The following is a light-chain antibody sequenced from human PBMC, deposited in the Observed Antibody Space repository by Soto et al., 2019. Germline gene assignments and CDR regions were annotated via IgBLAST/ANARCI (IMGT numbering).Light chain of an antibody. V-gene: IGKV3-11*01. Sequence: EIVLTQSPATLSLSPGERATLSCRASQSVSSYLAWYQQKPGQAPRLLIYDASNRATGIPARFSGSGSGTDFTLTISSLEPEDFVVYYCQQRSNWPPGWTFGQGTKVEIK. CDR3: QQRSNWPPGWT. CDR2: DAS. J-gene: IGKJ1*01. CDR1: QSVSSY.